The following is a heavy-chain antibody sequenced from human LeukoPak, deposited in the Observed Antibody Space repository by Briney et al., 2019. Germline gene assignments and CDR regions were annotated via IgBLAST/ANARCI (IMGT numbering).Heavy chain of an antibody. Sequence: GGSLRLSCAASGFTFSSYAMSWVRQAPGKGLEWVSAISGSGGSTYYADSVKGRFTISRDNSKNTLYLQMNSLRAEDTAVYYCAREGYCSGGSCYGEYFQHWGQGTLVTVSS. V-gene: IGHV3-23*01. J-gene: IGHJ1*01. D-gene: IGHD2-15*01. CDR2: ISGSGGST. CDR1: GFTFSSYA. CDR3: AREGYCSGGSCYGEYFQH.